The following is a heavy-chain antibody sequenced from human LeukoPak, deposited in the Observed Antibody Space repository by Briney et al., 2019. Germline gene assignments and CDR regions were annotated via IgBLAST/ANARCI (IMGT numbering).Heavy chain of an antibody. CDR2: IYWNDDK. CDR3: AHSSRGFSSGSYYSDY. D-gene: IGHD3-10*01. Sequence: SGPTLVKPTQTLTLTCTFSGFSLNTRGVGVAWIRQPPGKALEWLALIYWNDDKRYSQSLKSRLTVTKDTSKDQVVLTMTNVDPVDSATYYCAHSSRGFSSGSYYSDYWGQGTLVTVSS. CDR1: GFSLNTRGVG. V-gene: IGHV2-5*01. J-gene: IGHJ4*02.